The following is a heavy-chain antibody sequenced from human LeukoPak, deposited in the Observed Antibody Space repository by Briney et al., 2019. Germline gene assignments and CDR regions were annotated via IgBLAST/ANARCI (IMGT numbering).Heavy chain of an antibody. CDR3: ARVPYSSSWPYYYYMDV. J-gene: IGHJ6*03. CDR1: GGTFSSYA. CDR2: IIPIFGTA. V-gene: IGHV1-69*13. D-gene: IGHD6-13*01. Sequence: SVKVSCKASGGTFSSYAISWVRQAPGQGLEWMGGIIPIFGTANYAQKFQGRVTITADESTSTAYMELSSLRSEDTAVYYCARVPYSSSWPYYYYMDVWGKGTTVTVSS.